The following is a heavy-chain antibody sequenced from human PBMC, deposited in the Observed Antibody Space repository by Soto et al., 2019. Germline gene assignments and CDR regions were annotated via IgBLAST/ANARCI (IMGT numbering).Heavy chain of an antibody. V-gene: IGHV4-39*01. CDR2: IYYSGST. D-gene: IGHD3-22*01. CDR1: GGSISSSSYY. CDR3: ARPASPRYYYASSGYYEYNWFDP. Sequence: QLQLQESGPGLVKPSETLSLTCTVSGGSISSSSYYWGWIRQPPGKGLEWIGSIYYSGSTYYNPYLKGRVTISVETSKNQFSLKLSSVTAADTAVYSCARPASPRYYYASSGYYEYNWFDPWGQGTLVTVSS. J-gene: IGHJ5*02.